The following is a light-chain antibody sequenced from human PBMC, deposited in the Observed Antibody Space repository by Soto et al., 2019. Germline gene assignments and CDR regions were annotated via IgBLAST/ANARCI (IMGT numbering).Light chain of an antibody. V-gene: IGLV2-14*01. CDR1: SSDVGGYNY. Sequence: QSALTQPASVSGSPGQSITISCTGTSSDVGGYNYVSWYQHHPGKAPKLMIYEVSNRSSGVSNRFSGSKSGNTASLTISGLQADDEADYYCSSYTSSSTLNVVVGGGTKLTV. J-gene: IGLJ2*01. CDR3: SSYTSSSTLNVV. CDR2: EVS.